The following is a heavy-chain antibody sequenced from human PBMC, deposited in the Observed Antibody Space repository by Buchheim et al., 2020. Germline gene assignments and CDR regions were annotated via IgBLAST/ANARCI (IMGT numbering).Heavy chain of an antibody. Sequence: EVQLVESGGGLVQPGGSLRLSCAASGFTFSSYWMSWVRQAPGKGLEWVANIKQDGSEKYYVDSVKGRFTISRDNAKTSLYLQMNSLRSEDTAVQYCARLRGWLTVKCYFDYWGQETL. CDR3: ARLRGWLTVKCYFDY. CDR2: IKQDGSEK. V-gene: IGHV3-7*01. CDR1: GFTFSSYW. J-gene: IGHJ4*02. D-gene: IGHD6-19*01.